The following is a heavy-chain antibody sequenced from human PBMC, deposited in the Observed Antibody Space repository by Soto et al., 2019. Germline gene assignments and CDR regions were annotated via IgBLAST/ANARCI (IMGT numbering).Heavy chain of an antibody. J-gene: IGHJ6*02. CDR3: ARDLGYSGSYYYYYGMDV. D-gene: IGHD1-26*01. CDR1: GYTFTSYA. Sequence: EASVKVSCKASGYTFTSYAMHWVRQAPGQRLEWMGWINAGNGNTKYSQKFQGRVTITRDTSASTAYMELSSLRSEDTAVYYCARDLGYSGSYYYYYGMDVWGQGTTVTVSS. CDR2: INAGNGNT. V-gene: IGHV1-3*01.